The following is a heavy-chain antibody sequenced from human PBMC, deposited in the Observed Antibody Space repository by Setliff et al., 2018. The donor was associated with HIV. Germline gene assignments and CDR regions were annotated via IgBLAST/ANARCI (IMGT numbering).Heavy chain of an antibody. CDR2: IYHSGST. CDR3: ARELNEQWDGTCYFDY. J-gene: IGHJ4*02. CDR1: GYSISRGYY. Sequence: SETLSLTCGVSGYSISRGYYWGWMRQPPGKGLEWIGTIYHSGSTYYNTSLKSRVTISVDTSQNQLSLKLTSVTAADTAVYYCARELNEQWDGTCYFDYWGQGTLVTVSS. D-gene: IGHD6-19*01. V-gene: IGHV4-38-2*02.